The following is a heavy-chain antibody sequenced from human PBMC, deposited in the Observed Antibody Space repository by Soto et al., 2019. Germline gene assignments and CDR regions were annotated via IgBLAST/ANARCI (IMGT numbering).Heavy chain of an antibody. CDR1: GGSFSGYI. CDR3: ARRAVVAVTGSLDNWLDP. CDR2: INHSGSA. Sequence: PSETLSLTCDVYGGSFSGYIWTWIRQTPGKGLQWIGQINHSGSANYNPSLKSRVTISVDTSRNQFSLKVNSVTAADTAVYYCARRAVVAVTGSLDNWLDPWGQGILVTVSS. D-gene: IGHD2-21*01. J-gene: IGHJ5*02. V-gene: IGHV4-34*01.